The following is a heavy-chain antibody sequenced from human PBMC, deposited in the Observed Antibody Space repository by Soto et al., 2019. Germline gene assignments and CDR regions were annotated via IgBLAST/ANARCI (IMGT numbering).Heavy chain of an antibody. CDR1: GFIFSTDA. Sequence: EVQLLESGGRLVQPGGSLRLSCAASGFIFSTDALNWVRQAPGKGLEWVSGISGSGDNTYYADSVKGRFTISRDNSKNTLYLQTNYVRVEDTAVYYCAKSPRRGYEPPWDYWGQGTLVTVSS. D-gene: IGHD2-2*01. CDR2: ISGSGDNT. J-gene: IGHJ4*02. V-gene: IGHV3-23*01. CDR3: AKSPRRGYEPPWDY.